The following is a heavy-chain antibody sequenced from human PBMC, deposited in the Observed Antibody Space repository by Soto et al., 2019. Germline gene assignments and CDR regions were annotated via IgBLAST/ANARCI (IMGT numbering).Heavy chain of an antibody. Sequence: SETLSLTCTVSGGSISSGGYYWSWIRQHPGKGLEWIGYIYYSGSTYYNPSLKSRVTISVDTSKNQFSLKLSSVTAADTAVYYCARDSPYYYYGMDVWGQGTTVTVSS. J-gene: IGHJ6*02. CDR2: IYYSGST. CDR1: GGSISSGGYY. V-gene: IGHV4-31*03. CDR3: ARDSPYYYYGMDV.